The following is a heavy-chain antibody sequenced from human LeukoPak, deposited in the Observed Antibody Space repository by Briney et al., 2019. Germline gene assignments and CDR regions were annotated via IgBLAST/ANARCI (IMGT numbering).Heavy chain of an antibody. CDR3: ARGWGIRYYDSSGYYSRFDY. J-gene: IGHJ4*02. CDR1: GYTFTGYY. V-gene: IGHV1-2*02. Sequence: ASVKVSCKASGYTFTGYYMHWVRQAPGQGLEWMGWINPNSGGTNYAQKFQGRVTMTRDTSISTAHMELSRLRSDDTAVYYCARGWGIRYYDSSGYYSRFDYWGQGTLVTVSS. D-gene: IGHD3-22*01. CDR2: INPNSGGT.